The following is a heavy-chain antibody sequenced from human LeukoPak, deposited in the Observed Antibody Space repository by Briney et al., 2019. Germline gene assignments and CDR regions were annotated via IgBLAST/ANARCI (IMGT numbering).Heavy chain of an antibody. CDR1: GVNFINYG. CDR3: ALTTRGY. CDR2: IRFNGTTK. J-gene: IGHJ4*01. D-gene: IGHD1-1*01. V-gene: IGHV3-30*02. Sequence: GGSLRLSCVASGVNFINYGMHWVRQAPGKGLEWVAFIRFNGTTKVYGDSVEGRFTISRDNSKNTLYLQMNSLTAEDTAVYYCALTTRGYGGHGTLVTVSS.